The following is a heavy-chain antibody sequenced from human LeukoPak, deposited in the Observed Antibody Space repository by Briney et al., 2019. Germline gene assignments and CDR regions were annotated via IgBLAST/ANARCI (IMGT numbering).Heavy chain of an antibody. V-gene: IGHV3-74*03. D-gene: IGHD3-22*01. CDR2: INSDGSST. CDR1: GFTLSDHC. CDR3: ARAAYYASSGGLDYFDS. J-gene: IGHJ4*02. Sequence: PGGSLRLSCAATGFTLSDHCMHWVRQAPGKGLVWVSRINSDGSSTTYADSVKGRFAISRDNAKNTLYLQLNSLRAEDTAVYYCARAAYYASSGGLDYFDSWGQGTLVTVSS.